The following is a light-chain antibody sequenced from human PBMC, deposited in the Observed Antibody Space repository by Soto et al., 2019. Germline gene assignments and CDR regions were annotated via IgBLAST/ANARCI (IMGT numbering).Light chain of an antibody. J-gene: IGKJ5*01. CDR2: GVS. Sequence: DIQMAQSASSLSASVGDKVTITCPSSQSISSSLNWYQQKSGKAPNLLIYGVSRLQGGVPSRFSGSGSGTDFTLSISSLQPEDFATYYCQQSYTAPSITFGQGTRLEI. V-gene: IGKV1-39*01. CDR1: QSISSS. CDR3: QQSYTAPSIT.